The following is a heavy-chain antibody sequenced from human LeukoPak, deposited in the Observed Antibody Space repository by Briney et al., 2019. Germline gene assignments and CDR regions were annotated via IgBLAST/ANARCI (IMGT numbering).Heavy chain of an antibody. V-gene: IGHV4-39*07. J-gene: IGHJ4*02. CDR3: AREDEGPMAYDSSGYKSY. CDR1: GGSISSSSYY. CDR2: IYYSGST. Sequence: PSETLSLTCTVSGGSISSSSYYWGWIRQPPGKGLEWIGSIYYSGSTYYNPSLKSRVTISVDTSKNQFSLKLSSVTAADTAVYYCAREDEGPMAYDSSGYKSYWGQGTLVTVSS. D-gene: IGHD3-22*01.